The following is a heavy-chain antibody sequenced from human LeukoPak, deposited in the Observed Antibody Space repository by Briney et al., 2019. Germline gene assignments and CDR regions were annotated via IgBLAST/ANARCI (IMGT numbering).Heavy chain of an antibody. CDR2: TDPTGSQK. D-gene: IGHD1-1*01. CDR1: QFTFNGSW. Sequence: GGSLRLSCADSQFTFNGSWMNWVRQAPGKGLEWVANTDPTGSQKRYVDSVRGRFTISKDNPGASLYLDMHSLRAEDTAINYCAIWTSGNYWGQGTLVTVSS. J-gene: IGHJ4*02. CDR3: AIWTSGNY. V-gene: IGHV3-7*01.